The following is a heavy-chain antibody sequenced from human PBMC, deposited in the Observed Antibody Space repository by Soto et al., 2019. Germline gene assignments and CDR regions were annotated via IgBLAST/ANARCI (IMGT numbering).Heavy chain of an antibody. Sequence: LSLPCTVSGGSMSRGGYYWSWIRQHPGKGLEWIGYIYYSGSTYYNPSLKSRVTISVDTSKNQFSLKLSSVTAADTAVYYCARSDYYDSSGYDYWGQGTLVTVSS. J-gene: IGHJ4*02. V-gene: IGHV4-31*03. D-gene: IGHD3-22*01. CDR3: ARSDYYDSSGYDY. CDR2: IYYSGST. CDR1: GGSMSRGGYY.